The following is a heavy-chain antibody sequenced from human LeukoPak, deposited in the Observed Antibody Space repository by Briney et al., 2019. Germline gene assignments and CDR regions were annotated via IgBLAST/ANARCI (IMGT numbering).Heavy chain of an antibody. CDR2: ISAYNGNT. Sequence: ASVKVSCKASGYTFTSYGISWVRQAPGQGLEWMGWISAYNGNTNYAQKPQGRVTMTTDTSTSTAYMELRSLRAEDTAVYYCARDRRLGYCSTTSCSPFDYWGQGTLVTVSS. CDR3: ARDRRLGYCSTTSCSPFDY. J-gene: IGHJ4*02. V-gene: IGHV1-18*01. D-gene: IGHD2-2*01. CDR1: GYTFTSYG.